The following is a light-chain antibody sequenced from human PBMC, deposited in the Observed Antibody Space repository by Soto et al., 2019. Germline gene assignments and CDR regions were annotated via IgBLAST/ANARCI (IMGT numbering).Light chain of an antibody. CDR2: EVN. Sequence: QSVLTQPPSASGSPGQSVTISCTGTRSDVGGYNFVSWYQHHPGKAPKLIIYEVNKRPSGVPDRFSGSKSGNTASLTVSGLQAEDEADYYCNSYAGSNNYGFGTGTKLTVL. V-gene: IGLV2-8*01. CDR3: NSYAGSNNYG. CDR1: RSDVGGYNF. J-gene: IGLJ1*01.